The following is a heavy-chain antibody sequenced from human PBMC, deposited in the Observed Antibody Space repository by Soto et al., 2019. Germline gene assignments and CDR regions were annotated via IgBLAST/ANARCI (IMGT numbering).Heavy chain of an antibody. CDR2: SHPGEYDT. V-gene: IGHV5-51*01. CDR3: ARHEATYYNFYGMDV. J-gene: IGHJ6*02. CDR1: GYSFTTYW. Sequence: PGESLKISCESHGYSFTTYWITWVRQKPGKGLEWVGSSHPGEYDTRYSPSFQDQVTISADRSLATAYLQWSSLQAADTAIYYCARHEATYYNFYGMDVWGQGTTVTVSS.